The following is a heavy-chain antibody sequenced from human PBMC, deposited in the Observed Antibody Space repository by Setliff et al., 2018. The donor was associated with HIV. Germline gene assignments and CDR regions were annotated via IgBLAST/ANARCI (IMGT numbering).Heavy chain of an antibody. CDR2: IYYDGRT. V-gene: IGHV4-39*07. Sequence: SETLSLTCTVSGGSIRTGAYYWGWIRQPPGKGLEWIGSIYYDGRTFYRPSLKRRLTISVDTSKNQFSLKLNSVTAADTAVYYCARDQGHHFDSRGQVDFDLWGRGTLVTVSS. CDR3: ARDQGHHFDSRGQVDFDL. D-gene: IGHD3-22*01. CDR1: GGSIRTGAYY. J-gene: IGHJ2*01.